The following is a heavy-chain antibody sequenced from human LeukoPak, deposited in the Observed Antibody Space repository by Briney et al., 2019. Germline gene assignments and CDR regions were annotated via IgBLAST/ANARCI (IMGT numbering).Heavy chain of an antibody. CDR3: ATSAVGLDH. V-gene: IGHV3-7*02. J-gene: IGHJ4*02. D-gene: IGHD6-13*01. Sequence: GGSLRLSCAASGFTFTDYWMSWVPRAPGKGVEWVAHIKQDGNEKYYVNSVKGRFTISRDNAKISLFLQMNSLEAEDTAVYYCATSAVGLDHWGQGALVTVAS. CDR1: GFTFTDYW. CDR2: IKQDGNEK.